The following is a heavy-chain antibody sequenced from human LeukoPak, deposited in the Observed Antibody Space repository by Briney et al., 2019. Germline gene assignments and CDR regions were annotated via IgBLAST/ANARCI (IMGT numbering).Heavy chain of an antibody. J-gene: IGHJ5*02. CDR3: ARGIVAKGFDP. Sequence: SQTLSLTCAVSGGSISSGSYYWSWIRQPAGKGLEWIGRIYTSGSTNYNPSLKSRVTISVDTSKNQFSLKLSSVTAADTAVYYCARGIVAKGFDPWGQGTLVTVSS. V-gene: IGHV4-61*02. CDR2: IYTSGST. CDR1: GGSISSGSYY. D-gene: IGHD2-21*01.